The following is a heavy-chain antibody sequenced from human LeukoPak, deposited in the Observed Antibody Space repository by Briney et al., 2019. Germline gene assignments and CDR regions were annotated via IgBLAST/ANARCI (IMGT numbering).Heavy chain of an antibody. V-gene: IGHV3-73*01. J-gene: IGHJ5*02. D-gene: IGHD1-26*01. CDR1: GFTFSGSA. CDR2: IDKKDKGYATAT. Sequence: GGSLKLSCAASGFTFSGSAIHWVRQSSGKGLEWVGQIDKKDKGYATATAYAASVKGGFTISRDDSINTAYLQMKSLKTEDTDLYYCTRDSGTYNWFDPWGQGTLVTVSS. CDR3: TRDSGTYNWFDP.